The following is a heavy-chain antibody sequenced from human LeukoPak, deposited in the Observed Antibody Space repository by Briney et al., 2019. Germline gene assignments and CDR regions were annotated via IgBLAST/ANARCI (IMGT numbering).Heavy chain of an antibody. J-gene: IGHJ3*02. V-gene: IGHV3-7*01. CDR1: GFTISSHW. Sequence: GGSLRLSCAASGFTISSHWMSWVRQAPGKGLEWVANIKQDGSDKYYVDSVKGRFTISRDNVKNSLYLQMNSLRAEDTAVYYCAREGDAFDIWGQGTMVTVSS. CDR3: AREGDAFDI. CDR2: IKQDGSDK.